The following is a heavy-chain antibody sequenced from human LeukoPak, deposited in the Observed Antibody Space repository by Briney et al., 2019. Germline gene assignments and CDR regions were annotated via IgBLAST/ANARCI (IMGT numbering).Heavy chain of an antibody. CDR2: IRYDGSNK. D-gene: IGHD1-14*01. CDR3: AKDLDTWEPSSFDY. CDR1: GFTFSSYG. V-gene: IGHV3-30*02. J-gene: IGHJ4*02. Sequence: PGGSLRLSCAASGFTFSSYGMHWVRQAPGEWLEWVAFIRYDGSNKYYADSVKGRFTISRDNSKNTLYLQMNSLRAEDTAVYYCAKDLDTWEPSSFDYWGQGTLVTVSS.